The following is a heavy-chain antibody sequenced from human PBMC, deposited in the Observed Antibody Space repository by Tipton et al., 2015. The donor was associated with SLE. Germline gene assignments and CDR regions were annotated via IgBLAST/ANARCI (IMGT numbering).Heavy chain of an antibody. J-gene: IGHJ4*02. CDR1: GFTFSSYD. CDR3: ARGSRESYYYDSSGHLGY. V-gene: IGHV3-33*01. CDR2: IWYDGSNK. D-gene: IGHD3-22*01. Sequence: SLRLSCAASGFTFSSYDMHWVRQAPGKGLEWVAVIWYDGSNKYYADSVKGRFTISRDNSKNTLYLQMNSLRAEDTAVYYCARGSRESYYYDSSGHLGYWGQGTLVTVSS.